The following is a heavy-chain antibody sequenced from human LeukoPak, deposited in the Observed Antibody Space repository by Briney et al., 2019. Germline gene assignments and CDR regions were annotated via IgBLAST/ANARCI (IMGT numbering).Heavy chain of an antibody. D-gene: IGHD1-26*01. CDR3: AKDLESGSYYVNAFDI. V-gene: IGHV3-33*06. J-gene: IGHJ3*02. CDR1: GFTFSSYG. Sequence: GRSLRLSCAASGFTFSSYGMHWVRQAPGKGLEWVAVIWYDGSNKYYADSVKGRFTISRDNSKNTLYLRMNSLRAEDTAVYYCAKDLESGSYYVNAFDIWGQGTMVTVSS. CDR2: IWYDGSNK.